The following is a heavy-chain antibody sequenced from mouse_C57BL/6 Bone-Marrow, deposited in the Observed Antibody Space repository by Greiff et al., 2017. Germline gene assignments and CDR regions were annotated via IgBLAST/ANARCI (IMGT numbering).Heavy chain of an antibody. CDR2: IDPSDSYT. D-gene: IGHD1-1*01. CDR1: GYTFTSYW. V-gene: IGHV1-69*01. CDR3: ARENYGSSYWFAY. J-gene: IGHJ3*01. Sequence: VQLQQPGAELVMPGASVKLSCKASGYTFTSYWMHWVQQRPGQGLEWIGEIDPSDSYTNYNQKFKGKSTLTVDKSSSTAYMQLSSLTSEDSAVYYCARENYGSSYWFAYWGQGTLVTVSA.